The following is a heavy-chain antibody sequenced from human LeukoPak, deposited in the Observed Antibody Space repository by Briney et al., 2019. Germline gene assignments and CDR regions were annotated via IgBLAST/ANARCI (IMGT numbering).Heavy chain of an antibody. CDR2: INPSGGST. CDR1: GYTFTSYY. CDR3: ATRKVYYYDSSEFDY. Sequence: GASVKVSCKASGYTFTSYYMHWVRQAPGQGLEWMGIINPSGGSTIYAQKFQGRVTMTEDTSTDTAYMELSSLRSEDTAVYYCATRKVYYYDSSEFDYWGQGTLVTVSS. J-gene: IGHJ4*02. D-gene: IGHD3-22*01. V-gene: IGHV1-46*01.